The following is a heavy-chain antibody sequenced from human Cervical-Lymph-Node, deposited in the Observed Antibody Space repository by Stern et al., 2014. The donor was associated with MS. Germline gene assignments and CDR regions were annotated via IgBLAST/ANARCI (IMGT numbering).Heavy chain of an antibody. J-gene: IGHJ4*02. V-gene: IGHV3-30*18. CDR1: GFTFSSYG. CDR3: AKDSLDY. CDR2: ISYDGSNK. Sequence: QMQLVQSGGGVVQPGRSLRLSCAASGFTFSSYGMHWVRQAPGKGLEWVAVISYDGSNKYYADSVKGRFTISRDNSKNTLYLQMNSLRAEDTAVYYCAKDSLDYWGQGTLVTVSS.